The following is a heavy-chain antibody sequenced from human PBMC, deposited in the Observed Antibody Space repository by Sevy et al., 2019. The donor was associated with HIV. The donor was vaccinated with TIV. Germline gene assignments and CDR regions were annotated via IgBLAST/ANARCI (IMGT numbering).Heavy chain of an antibody. D-gene: IGHD6-25*01. CDR3: ARRPLSRYYYYGMDV. V-gene: IGHV3-30-3*01. CDR2: ISYDGSNK. CDR1: GFTFSSYA. J-gene: IGHJ6*02. Sequence: GGSRRLSCAASGFTFSSYAMHWVRQAPGKGLEWVAVISYDGSNKYYADSVKGRFTISRDNSKNTLYLQMNSLRAEDTAVYYCARRPLSRYYYYGMDVWGQGTTVTVSS.